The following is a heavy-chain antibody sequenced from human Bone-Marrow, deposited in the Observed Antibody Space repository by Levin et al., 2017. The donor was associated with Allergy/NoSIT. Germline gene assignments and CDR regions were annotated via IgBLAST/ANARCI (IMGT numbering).Heavy chain of an antibody. J-gene: IGHJ4*02. CDR1: GFTFSRYG. Sequence: PGGSLRLSCAASGFTFSRYGMHWVRQAPGKGLECVAFIWFDGSKKYYADSVKGRFTISRDNSKNTLYLQMSSLRAEDTAVYYCARGQWLAEIDYWGQGTLVAVSS. D-gene: IGHD6-19*01. CDR3: ARGQWLAEIDY. V-gene: IGHV3-33*01. CDR2: IWFDGSKK.